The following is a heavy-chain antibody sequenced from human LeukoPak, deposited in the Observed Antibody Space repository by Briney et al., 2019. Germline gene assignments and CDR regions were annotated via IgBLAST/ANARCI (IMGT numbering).Heavy chain of an antibody. CDR1: GFTFGGYG. V-gene: IGHV3-33*01. Sequence: PGGSLRLSCAGSGFTFGGYGMHWFRQTPGKGLEWVAVIAYDGSRAFYADSVKGRFTISRDNSKNTMSVQMDDLRAEDTAVYYCTRSNNDHFDYWGQGTLVTVSS. D-gene: IGHD4-11*01. CDR2: IAYDGSRA. J-gene: IGHJ4*02. CDR3: TRSNNDHFDY.